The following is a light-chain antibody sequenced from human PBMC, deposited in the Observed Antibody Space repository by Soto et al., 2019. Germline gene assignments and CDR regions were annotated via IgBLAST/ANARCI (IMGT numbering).Light chain of an antibody. CDR3: QQSYSTPQT. V-gene: IGKV1-39*01. CDR1: QSISSY. Sequence: DIPLTQSPSSLSASLLDRVNIXCRASQSISSYLNWYQQKPGKAPKLLIYAASSLQSGVPSRFSGSGSGTDFTLTISSLQPEDFATYYCQQSYSTPQTFGQGTKVDIK. J-gene: IGKJ1*01. CDR2: AAS.